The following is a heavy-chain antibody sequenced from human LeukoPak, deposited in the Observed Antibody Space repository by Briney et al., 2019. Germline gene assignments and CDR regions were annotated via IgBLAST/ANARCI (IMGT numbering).Heavy chain of an antibody. CDR1: GYTLTELS. Sequence: ASVKVSCKVSGYTLTELSMHWVRQAPGKGLEWMGGFDPEDGETIYAQKFQGRVTMTRDTSTSTVYMELSSLRSEDTAVYYCAREEGDSFTGAQDYWGQGTLVTVSS. CDR2: FDPEDGET. CDR3: AREEGDSFTGAQDY. D-gene: IGHD2-21*02. V-gene: IGHV1-24*01. J-gene: IGHJ4*02.